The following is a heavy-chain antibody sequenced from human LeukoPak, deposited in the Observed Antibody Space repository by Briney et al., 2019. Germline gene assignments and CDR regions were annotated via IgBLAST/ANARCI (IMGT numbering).Heavy chain of an antibody. V-gene: IGHV3-21*06. Sequence: GGSLRLSCAASGFTFSPYTMKWVRQAQGEGLEWVGSISSSSNHIYYADAVKGRFTISRDNANNSVYLQMNSLRADDTPVYYCARYRSSPNFDYWGQGTLVTVSS. CDR3: ARYRSSPNFDY. CDR2: ISSSSNHI. J-gene: IGHJ4*02. D-gene: IGHD6-13*01. CDR1: GFTFSPYT.